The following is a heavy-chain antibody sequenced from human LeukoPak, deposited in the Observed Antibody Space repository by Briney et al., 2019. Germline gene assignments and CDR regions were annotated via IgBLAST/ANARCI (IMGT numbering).Heavy chain of an antibody. D-gene: IGHD2-21*02. CDR1: GYRFTSYW. V-gene: IGHV5-51*01. J-gene: IGHJ4*02. CDR3: ARHISDCGGDCPFDY. Sequence: SGESLKISCHGSGYRFTSYWIGWVRQMPGKGLERMGMIYPGDSDTRYSPSFQGHVTISADKSISTAYLQWNSLKASDTAMYYCARHISDCGGDCPFDYWGQGTLVTVSS. CDR2: IYPGDSDT.